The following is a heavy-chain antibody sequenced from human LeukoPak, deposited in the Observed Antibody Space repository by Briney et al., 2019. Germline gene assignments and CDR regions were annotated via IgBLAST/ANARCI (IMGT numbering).Heavy chain of an antibody. CDR3: ARDWGVEGRPGYMDV. D-gene: IGHD6-6*01. CDR2: IYYSGLT. CDR1: GGSITSASHF. V-gene: IGHV4-39*07. Sequence: SETLSLTCSVSGGSITSASHFWGWIRQPPGKGLEWLGTIYYSGLTYSNPSLKSRVTILVDTSKNQFSLKLSSVTAADTAVYFCARDWGVEGRPGYMDVWGKGTTVTVSS. J-gene: IGHJ6*03.